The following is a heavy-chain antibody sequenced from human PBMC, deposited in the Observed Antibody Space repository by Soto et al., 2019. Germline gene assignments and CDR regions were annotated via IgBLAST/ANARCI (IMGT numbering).Heavy chain of an antibody. J-gene: IGHJ6*02. Sequence: QVQLQESGPGLVKPSQTLSLTCTVSGGSISSGGYYWTWMRQHPGAGLEWIGYIYYTGSTYYNSSRKSRVTISVDTSKNQFSLKLTSVTVADTATYYCARVRGGYMAGGMDVWGQGTTVTVSS. CDR2: IYYTGST. V-gene: IGHV4-31*03. CDR1: GGSISSGGYY. D-gene: IGHD5-12*01. CDR3: ARVRGGYMAGGMDV.